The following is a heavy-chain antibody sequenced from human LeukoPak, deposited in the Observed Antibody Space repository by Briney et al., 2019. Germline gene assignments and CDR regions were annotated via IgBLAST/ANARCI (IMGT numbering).Heavy chain of an antibody. CDR3: ARDRGWWELQGNDAFDF. CDR2: ISINGGNT. Sequence: GGSLRLSCAASGFTFSNYAMHWVRQAPGKGLEYVSSISINGGNTYYANSVKGRFTISRDNSRNTLYLQMGSLRAEDMAVYYCARDRGWWELQGNDAFDFWGQGTMVTVSS. CDR1: GFTFSNYA. D-gene: IGHD1-26*01. V-gene: IGHV3-64*01. J-gene: IGHJ3*01.